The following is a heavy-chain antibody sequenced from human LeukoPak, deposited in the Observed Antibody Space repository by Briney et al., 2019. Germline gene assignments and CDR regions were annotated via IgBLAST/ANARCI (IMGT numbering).Heavy chain of an antibody. V-gene: IGHV3-30*18. CDR1: GFTFSSYG. CDR3: AKSPYQPLDYGDYAYFDY. D-gene: IGHD4-17*01. J-gene: IGHJ4*02. Sequence: GGSLRLSCAASGFTFSSYGTHWVRQAPGKGLEWVAVISYDGSNKYYADSSKGRFTISRDNSKNTLYLQMNSLRAEDTAVYYCAKSPYQPLDYGDYAYFDYWGQGTLVTVSS. CDR2: ISYDGSNK.